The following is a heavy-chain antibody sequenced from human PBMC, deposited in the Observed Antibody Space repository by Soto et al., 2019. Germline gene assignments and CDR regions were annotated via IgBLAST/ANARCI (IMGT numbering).Heavy chain of an antibody. D-gene: IGHD3-22*01. CDR2: ISGSGGST. V-gene: IGHV3-23*01. CDR3: AKVPGDYCDSSGYYYYFDY. J-gene: IGHJ4*02. Sequence: EVQLLESGGGLVQPGGSLRLSCAASGFTFSSYAMSWVRQAPGKGLEWVSAISGSGGSTYYADSVKGRFTITRDNSKNTLYLKMNSLRAEDTAVYYCAKVPGDYCDSSGYYYYFDYWGQGTLVTVSS. CDR1: GFTFSSYA.